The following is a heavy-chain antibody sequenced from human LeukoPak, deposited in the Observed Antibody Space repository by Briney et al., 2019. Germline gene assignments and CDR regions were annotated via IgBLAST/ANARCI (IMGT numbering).Heavy chain of an antibody. CDR2: IYYSGST. V-gene: IGHV4-59*01. CDR3: ATAKRDDWVVDASDI. D-gene: IGHD2-15*01. Sequence: PSETLSLTCTVSGGSISSYYWSWIRQPPGKGLEWIGYIYYSGSTNYNPSLKSRVTISVDTSKNQFSLKLSSVTAADTAVYYCATAKRDDWVVDASDIWGQGTMVTVSS. J-gene: IGHJ3*02. CDR1: GGSISSYY.